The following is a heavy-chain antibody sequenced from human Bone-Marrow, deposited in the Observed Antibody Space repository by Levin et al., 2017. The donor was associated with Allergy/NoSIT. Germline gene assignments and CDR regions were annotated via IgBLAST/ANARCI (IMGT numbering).Heavy chain of an antibody. Sequence: GGSLRLSCAASGFTFSSYWMHWVRQAPGKGLVWVSRINSDGSSTSYADSVKGRFTISRDNAKNTLYLQMNSLRAEDTAVSYCASATSGWSPSNYWGQGTLVTVSS. CDR3: ASATSGWSPSNY. D-gene: IGHD6-19*01. J-gene: IGHJ4*02. CDR2: INSDGSST. V-gene: IGHV3-74*01. CDR1: GFTFSSYW.